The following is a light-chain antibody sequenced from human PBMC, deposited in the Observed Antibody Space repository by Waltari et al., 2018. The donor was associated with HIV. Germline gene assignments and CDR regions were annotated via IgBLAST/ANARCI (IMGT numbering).Light chain of an antibody. J-gene: IGKJ3*01. V-gene: IGKV1-39*01. CDR1: QSISNY. CDR2: AAS. Sequence: DIQLTQSPSSLSASVGDRLTITCRASQSISNYLNWYQKKPGRAPKLLIYAASSLHNGVPSRFSGSGSGTEFTPTISSLQPEDFATYYCQQSFSSFFTFGPGTKVDIK. CDR3: QQSFSSFFT.